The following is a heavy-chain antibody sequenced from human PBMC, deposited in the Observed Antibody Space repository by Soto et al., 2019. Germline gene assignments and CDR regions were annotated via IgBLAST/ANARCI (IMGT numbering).Heavy chain of an antibody. J-gene: IGHJ4*02. CDR2: IYHSVST. Sequence: SETLSLTCTVSGYSINGDDYWGWIRQPPGKGLEWIASIYHSVSTFYNPSLRSRVTISIDTSKNQFSLRLTAVTAAETAMYYCERKEYYDSGRINFFDSWGQGTLVTVSS. D-gene: IGHD3-10*01. CDR1: GYSINGDDY. V-gene: IGHV4-38-2*02. CDR3: ERKEYYDSGRINFFDS.